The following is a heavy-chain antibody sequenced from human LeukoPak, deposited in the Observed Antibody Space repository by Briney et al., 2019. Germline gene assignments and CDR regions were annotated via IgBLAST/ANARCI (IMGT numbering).Heavy chain of an antibody. D-gene: IGHD4-11*01. V-gene: IGHV1-18*01. Sequence: GASVKVSCKASGYTFTSYAMNWVRQAPGQGLEWMGWISAYNGSTNYAQKLQGRVTMTTDTSTSTAYMELRSLRSDDTAVYYCARDRQHDYSIPLDPWGQGTLVTVSS. CDR3: ARDRQHDYSIPLDP. CDR2: ISAYNGST. CDR1: GYTFTSYA. J-gene: IGHJ5*02.